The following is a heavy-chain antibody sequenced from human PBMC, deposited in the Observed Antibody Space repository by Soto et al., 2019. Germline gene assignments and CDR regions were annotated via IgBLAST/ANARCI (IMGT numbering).Heavy chain of an antibody. CDR1: GFTFTRYS. J-gene: IGHJ4*01. CDR2: ISSTTNYI. Sequence: PGGSLRLSWAASGFTFTRYSMNWDRQAPGKGLEWVSSISSTTNYIYYADSMKGRFTVSRDNAKNSVYLEMNSLSAEDTAVYYCARESEDLTSYFAYYGHGTLVTVS. V-gene: IGHV3-21*01. CDR3: ARESEDLTSYFAY.